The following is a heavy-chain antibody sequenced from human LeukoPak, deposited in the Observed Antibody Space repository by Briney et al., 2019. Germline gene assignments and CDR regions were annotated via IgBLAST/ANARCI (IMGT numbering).Heavy chain of an antibody. D-gene: IGHD3-16*01. CDR3: ARASLRLGVDY. CDR1: GASISSGGYS. J-gene: IGHJ4*03. CDR2: IYHRGST. Sequence: PAQTLSLTCAVSGASISSGGYSWSRIRQPPGKGLEWIGYIYHRGSTDYNPPHKRRVTISVDRSKNQFSLKVSSVTAADTAVYYCARASLRLGVDYLGPGTPVTLSS. V-gene: IGHV4-30-2*01.